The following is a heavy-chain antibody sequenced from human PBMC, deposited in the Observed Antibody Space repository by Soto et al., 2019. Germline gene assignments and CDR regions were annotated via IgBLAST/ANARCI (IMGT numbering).Heavy chain of an antibody. J-gene: IGHJ4*02. Sequence: SLTCTVSGGSISSSSYYWGWIRQPPGKGLEWIRSIYYSGNTKYNPSLKSRVTISVDTSKNQFSLRLSSVTAADKAVYYCAKASVWYPYFDSWGQGTLVTVSS. CDR3: AKASVWYPYFDS. CDR1: GGSISSSSYY. CDR2: IYYSGNT. D-gene: IGHD6-13*01. V-gene: IGHV4-39*07.